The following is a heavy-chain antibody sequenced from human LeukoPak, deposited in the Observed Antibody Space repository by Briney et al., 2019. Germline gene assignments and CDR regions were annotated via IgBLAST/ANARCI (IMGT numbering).Heavy chain of an antibody. CDR3: ARDGSD. Sequence: RLEWMGWINTGNGNTIYSQKFQGRVTITRDTSATTAYMEVNSLRSEDTAVYYCARDGSDWGQGNPVTVSS. V-gene: IGHV1-3*04. CDR2: INTGNGNT. D-gene: IGHD2-2*03. J-gene: IGHJ4*02.